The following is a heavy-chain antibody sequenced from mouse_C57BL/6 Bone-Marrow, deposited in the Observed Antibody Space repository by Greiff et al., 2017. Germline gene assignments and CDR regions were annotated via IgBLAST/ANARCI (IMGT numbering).Heavy chain of an antibody. D-gene: IGHD1-1*01. J-gene: IGHJ2*01. V-gene: IGHV1-9*01. CDR1: GYTFTGYW. CDR3: SRPPFITTPYGDYFDY. Sequence: QVQLKESGAELMKPGASVKLSCKATGYTFTGYWIEWVKQRPGHGLEWIGEILPGSGSTNYNEKFKGKATFTADTSSNTAYMQLSSLTTDDSAICYCSRPPFITTPYGDYFDYWGQGTTLTVSS. CDR2: ILPGSGST.